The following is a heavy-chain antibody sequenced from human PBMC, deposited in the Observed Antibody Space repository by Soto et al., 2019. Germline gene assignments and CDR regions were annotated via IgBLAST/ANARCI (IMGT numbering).Heavy chain of an antibody. CDR1: GGSFSGYY. J-gene: IGHJ4*02. CDR3: ARPLTSMTTVTPSRGFDY. D-gene: IGHD4-4*01. CDR2: INHSGST. Sequence: PSETLSLTCAVYGGSFSGYYWSWIRQPPGKGLEWIGEINHSGSTNYNPSLKSRVTISVDTSKNQFSLKLSSVTAADTAVYYCARPLTSMTTVTPSRGFDYWGQGTLVTVSS. V-gene: IGHV4-34*01.